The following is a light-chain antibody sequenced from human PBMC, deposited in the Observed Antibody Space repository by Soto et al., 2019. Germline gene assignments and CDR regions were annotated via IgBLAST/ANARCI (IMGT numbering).Light chain of an antibody. Sequence: QSVLTQPPSVSGAPGQSITISCTGSSSNIGAGYDVHWYQQLPGTAPKLLIYGNNNRASGVPDRFSGSKSGTSASLAITGFQAEDEADYYCQSYDNSLTYVFGTGTKLTVL. V-gene: IGLV1-40*01. CDR2: GNN. CDR3: QSYDNSLTYV. CDR1: SSNIGAGYD. J-gene: IGLJ1*01.